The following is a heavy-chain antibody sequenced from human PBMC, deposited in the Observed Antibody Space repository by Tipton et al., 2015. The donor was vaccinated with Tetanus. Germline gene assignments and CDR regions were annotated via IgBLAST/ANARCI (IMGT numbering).Heavy chain of an antibody. CDR2: ISGTGTTV. D-gene: IGHD2-2*01. J-gene: IGHJ5*02. CDR3: ARGLRRLFCTSASCHPNWCDP. CDR1: GFTFSSYN. Sequence: SLRLSCAASGFTFSSYNMNWARQAPGKGLEWVSHISGTGTTVDYADSVKGRFTISRDNAKNSLYLQMNSLRAEDTAVYYCARGLRRLFCTSASCHPNWCDPWGQGTLVTVSS. V-gene: IGHV3-48*01.